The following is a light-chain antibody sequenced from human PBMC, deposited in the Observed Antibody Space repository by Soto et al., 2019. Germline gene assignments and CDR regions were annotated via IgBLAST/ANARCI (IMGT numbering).Light chain of an antibody. V-gene: IGKV2-28*01. CDR3: MQALEAPLS. J-gene: IGKJ4*01. CDR1: QSLLHSDGYNY. Sequence: EILMTQSPLSLPVTPGEPASISCRSSQSLLHSDGYNYLDWYLQKPGQSPQLLIYLGSNRASGVPDRLSGSGSGTDFTLRISRVEAEDVGVYYCMQALEAPLSFGGGTKVEIK. CDR2: LGS.